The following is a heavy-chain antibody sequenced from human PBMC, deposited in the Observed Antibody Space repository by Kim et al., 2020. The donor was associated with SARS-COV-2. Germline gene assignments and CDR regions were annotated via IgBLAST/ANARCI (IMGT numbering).Heavy chain of an antibody. CDR1: GGSISSYY. D-gene: IGHD6-13*01. V-gene: IGHV4-59*01. J-gene: IGHJ5*02. Sequence: SETLSLTCTVSGGSISSYYWSWIRQPPGKGLEWIGYIYYNGSTNYNPSLKSRVTISVDTSKNQFSLKLSSVTAADTAVYYCARGAAAGSRGFGWFDPWGQGTLVTVSS. CDR2: IYYNGST. CDR3: ARGAAAGSRGFGWFDP.